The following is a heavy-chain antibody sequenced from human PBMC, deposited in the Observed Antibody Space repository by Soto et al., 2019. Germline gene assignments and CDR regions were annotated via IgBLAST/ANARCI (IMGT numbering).Heavy chain of an antibody. CDR3: AIIVWNSGYDDAFDI. V-gene: IGHV3-7*03. CDR2: IKQDGSEK. J-gene: IGHJ3*02. D-gene: IGHD5-12*01. CDR1: GFTFSSYW. Sequence: GSLRLSCAASGFTFSSYWMSWVRQAPGKGLEWVANIKQDGSEKYYVDSVKGRFTISRDNAKNSLYLQMNSLRAEDTAVYCCAIIVWNSGYDDAFDIWGQGTMVTVSS.